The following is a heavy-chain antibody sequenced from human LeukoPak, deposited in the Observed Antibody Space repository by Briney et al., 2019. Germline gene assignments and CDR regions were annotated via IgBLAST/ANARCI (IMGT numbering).Heavy chain of an antibody. V-gene: IGHV3-33*06. J-gene: IGHJ4*02. Sequence: PGGSLRLSCAASGFTFSSYGMNWVRQAPGKGLEWVAVIWYDGSNKYYADSVKGRFTISRDNSKNTLYLQMNSLRAEDTAVYYCAKRGYSSGWYYFDYWGQGTLVTVSS. CDR1: GFTFSSYG. CDR3: AKRGYSSGWYYFDY. CDR2: IWYDGSNK. D-gene: IGHD6-19*01.